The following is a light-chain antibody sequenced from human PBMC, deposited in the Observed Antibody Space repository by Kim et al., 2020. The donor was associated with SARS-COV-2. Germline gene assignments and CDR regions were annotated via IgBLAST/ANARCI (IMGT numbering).Light chain of an antibody. Sequence: DIQMTQSPSSLSASVGDRVTITRRASQTIHIYLNWYQQRPGKAPKLLIESASTLQSGVPSRFSGSGSGTDFTLTISSVQPEDFATYYCQQSYNTPPITFGQGTRLEIK. CDR1: QTIHIY. V-gene: IGKV1-39*01. CDR2: SAS. CDR3: QQSYNTPPIT. J-gene: IGKJ5*01.